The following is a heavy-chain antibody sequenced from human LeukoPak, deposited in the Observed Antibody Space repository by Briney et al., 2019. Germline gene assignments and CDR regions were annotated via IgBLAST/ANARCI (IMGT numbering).Heavy chain of an antibody. V-gene: IGHV4-59*08. CDR2: IYYSGST. J-gene: IGHJ4*02. D-gene: IGHD3-22*01. CDR1: GFTFSTY. Sequence: GSLRLSCAASGFTFSTYWSWIRQPPGKGLEWIGYIYYSGSTNYNPSLKSRVTISVDTSKNQFSLKLSSVTAADTAVYYCARQRPVFYYDSSGYHPPYFDYWGQGTLVTVSS. CDR3: ARQRPVFYYDSSGYHPPYFDY.